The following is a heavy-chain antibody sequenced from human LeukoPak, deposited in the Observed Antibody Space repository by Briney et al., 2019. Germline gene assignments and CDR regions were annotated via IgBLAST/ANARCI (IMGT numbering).Heavy chain of an antibody. CDR3: AKVWGFGYCSSTSCPRGGAFDI. CDR1: GFTFSDYY. CDR2: ISSSGSSI. J-gene: IGHJ3*02. D-gene: IGHD2-2*03. V-gene: IGHV3-11*04. Sequence: GGSLRLSCAASGFTFSDYYMIWVRQAPGKGLEWVSYISSSGSSIHYADSVKGRFTISRDNSKNTLYLQMNSLRAEDTAVYYCAKVWGFGYCSSTSCPRGGAFDIWGQGTMVTVSS.